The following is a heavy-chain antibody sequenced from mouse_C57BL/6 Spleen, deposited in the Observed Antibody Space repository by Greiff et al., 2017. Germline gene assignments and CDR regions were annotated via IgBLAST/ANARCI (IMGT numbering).Heavy chain of an antibody. J-gene: IGHJ1*03. Sequence: VQLQQPGAELVRPGTSVKLSCKASGYTFTSYWMHWVKQRPGQGLEWIGVIDPSDSYTNYNQKFKGKATLTVDTSSSTAYMQLSSLTSEDSAVYYCATIYYGNYGYFDVWGTGTTVTVSS. V-gene: IGHV1-59*01. CDR3: ATIYYGNYGYFDV. CDR2: IDPSDSYT. D-gene: IGHD2-1*01. CDR1: GYTFTSYW.